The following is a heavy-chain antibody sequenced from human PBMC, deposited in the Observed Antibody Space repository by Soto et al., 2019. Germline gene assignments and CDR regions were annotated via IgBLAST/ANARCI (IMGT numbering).Heavy chain of an antibody. CDR1: GFTFSSYA. D-gene: IGHD2-15*01. CDR2: ISGSGGST. J-gene: IGHJ4*02. Sequence: RRLSCAASGFTFSSYAMSWVRQAPGKGLEWVSAISGSGGSTYYADSVKGRFTISRDNSKNTLYLQMNSLRAEDTAVYYCAKDRHPLGYCSGGSCYSAGDYFDYWGQGTLVTVSS. V-gene: IGHV3-23*01. CDR3: AKDRHPLGYCSGGSCYSAGDYFDY.